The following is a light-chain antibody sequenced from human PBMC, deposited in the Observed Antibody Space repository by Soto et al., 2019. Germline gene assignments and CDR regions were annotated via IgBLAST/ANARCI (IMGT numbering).Light chain of an antibody. V-gene: IGLV2-11*01. CDR2: DVS. CDR1: SSDVGGYNY. Sequence: QSVLTQPRSVSGSPGQSVTISCTGTSSDVGGYNYVSWYQQHPGKAPKLMIYDVSKRPSGVPDRFSGSKSGNTASLTISGLQAEDEADDYCCSYAGSYTFEGVFGGGTKVTVL. J-gene: IGLJ2*01. CDR3: CSYAGSYTFEGV.